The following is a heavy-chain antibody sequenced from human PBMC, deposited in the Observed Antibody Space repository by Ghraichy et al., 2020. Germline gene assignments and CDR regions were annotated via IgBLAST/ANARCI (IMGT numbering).Heavy chain of an antibody. V-gene: IGHV3-30*04. J-gene: IGHJ4*02. D-gene: IGHD1-26*01. Sequence: GGSLRLSCVASGFTFRNSAMHWVRQAPGKGLEWVSVISYDANSKYYADSVKGRFTISRDNSKNMLYLQMNSLRAEDTAVYYCARVGKSRDCFDKWGQGTLVTVSS. CDR3: ARVGKSRDCFDK. CDR1: GFTFRNSA. CDR2: ISYDANSK.